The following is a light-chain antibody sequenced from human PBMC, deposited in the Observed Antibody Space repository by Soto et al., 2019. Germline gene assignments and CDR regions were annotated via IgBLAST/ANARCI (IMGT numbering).Light chain of an antibody. CDR2: DVS. CDR3: CSYTSSSPLDV. J-gene: IGLJ1*01. V-gene: IGLV2-14*03. Sequence: QSALSQPASVSGSPGQSITISCTGTSSDVGGFDFVSWYQHHPGKAPKLMIYDVSNRPSGVSDRFSGSKSGNTASLTISGLQAEDEAAYYCCSYTSSSPLDVFGTGTKLTVL. CDR1: SSDVGGFDF.